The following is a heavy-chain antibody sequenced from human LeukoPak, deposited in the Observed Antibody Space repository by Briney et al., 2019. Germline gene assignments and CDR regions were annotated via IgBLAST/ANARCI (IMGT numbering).Heavy chain of an antibody. D-gene: IGHD2-2*01. CDR2: ISAYNGNT. V-gene: IGHV1-18*01. CDR3: ARDLGYCSSTSCYVPADY. J-gene: IGHJ4*02. Sequence: ASVKVSCKASGYTFTSYGISWVRQAPGQGLEWMGWISAYNGNTNYAQKLQGRVTMTTDTSTSTAYMELRSLRSDDTAVYYCARDLGYCSSTSCYVPADYWGQGTLVTVSS. CDR1: GYTFTSYG.